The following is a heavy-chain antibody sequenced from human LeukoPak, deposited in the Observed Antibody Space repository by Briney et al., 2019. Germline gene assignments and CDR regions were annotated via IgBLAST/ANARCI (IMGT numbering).Heavy chain of an antibody. CDR3: ARRRVTVVRGVDITSYYFDY. Sequence: ASVKVSCKASGYTFTSYYMHWVRQAPGQGLEWMGIINPSGGSTSYAQKFQGRVTMTRDMSTSTVYMELSSLRSEDTAVYYCARRRVTVVRGVDITSYYFDYWGQGTLVTVSS. V-gene: IGHV1-46*01. J-gene: IGHJ4*02. CDR1: GYTFTSYY. D-gene: IGHD3-10*01. CDR2: INPSGGST.